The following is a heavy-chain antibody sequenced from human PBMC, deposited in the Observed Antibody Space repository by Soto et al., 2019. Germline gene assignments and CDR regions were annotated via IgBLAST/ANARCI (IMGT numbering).Heavy chain of an antibody. J-gene: IGHJ6*02. Sequence: LSLTCTVSGGSISSGGYYWSWIRQHPGKGLEWIGYIYYSGSTYYNPSLKSRVTISVDTSKNQFSLKLSSVTAADTTVYYCARWKNEGSYGGNSHGMDVWGQGTTVTVSS. V-gene: IGHV4-31*03. CDR3: ARWKNEGSYGGNSHGMDV. CDR2: IYYSGST. CDR1: GGSISSGGYY. D-gene: IGHD4-17*01.